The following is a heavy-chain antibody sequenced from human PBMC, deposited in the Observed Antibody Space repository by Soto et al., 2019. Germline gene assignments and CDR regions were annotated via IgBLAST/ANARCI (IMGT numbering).Heavy chain of an antibody. CDR3: AKDQSDYVWGSYHDDAFDI. CDR2: ISGSGGST. CDR1: GFTFSSYA. J-gene: IGHJ3*02. Sequence: EVQLLESGGGLVQPGGSLRLSCAASGFTFSSYAMSWVRQAPGKWLEWVSAISGSGGSTYYADSVKGRFTISRDNSKNTMYLQMNSLRAEDTAVYYCAKDQSDYVWGSYHDDAFDIWGQGTMVTVSS. V-gene: IGHV3-23*01. D-gene: IGHD3-16*02.